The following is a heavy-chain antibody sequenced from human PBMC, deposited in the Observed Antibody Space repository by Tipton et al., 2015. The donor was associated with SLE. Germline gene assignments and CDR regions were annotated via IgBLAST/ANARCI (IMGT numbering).Heavy chain of an antibody. CDR2: IYYSGST. D-gene: IGHD3-10*01. CDR1: GGSISSYY. CDR3: ARHVTYYGSGRVWFDP. V-gene: IGHV4-59*08. Sequence: TLSLTCTVSGGSISSYYWSWIRQPPGKGLEWIGYIYYSGSTNYNPSLKSRVTISVDTSKNQFSLKLSSVTAAATAVYYCARHVTYYGSGRVWFDPWGQGTPVTVSS. J-gene: IGHJ5*02.